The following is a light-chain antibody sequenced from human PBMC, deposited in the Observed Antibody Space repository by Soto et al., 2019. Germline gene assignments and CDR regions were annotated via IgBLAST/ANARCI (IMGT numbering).Light chain of an antibody. J-gene: IGKJ1*01. V-gene: IGKV3-20*01. Sequence: EIVLTQSPGTLSLSPGERATLSCRASQSVSSSYLAWYQQKPGQAPRLLIYGASSRATGIPDRFSGSGSGTDFTLTISTLEPEDFAVYFCQQYGGSPTWTFGQGTKVEV. CDR2: GAS. CDR3: QQYGGSPTWT. CDR1: QSVSSSY.